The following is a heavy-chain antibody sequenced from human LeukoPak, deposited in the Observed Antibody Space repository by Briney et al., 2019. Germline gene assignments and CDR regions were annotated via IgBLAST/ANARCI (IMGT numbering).Heavy chain of an antibody. CDR1: GYTFTTYD. V-gene: IGHV1-69*10. Sequence: SVKVSCKASGYTFTTYDINWVRQAPGQGLEWMGGIIPILDITNYAQNFQGRVTITADKSTGTVYMELSSLRSQDTAVYYCAVLSDGAYCGGDCFYLDYWGQGTLVTVSS. J-gene: IGHJ4*02. CDR3: AVLSDGAYCGGDCFYLDY. CDR2: IIPILDIT. D-gene: IGHD2-21*02.